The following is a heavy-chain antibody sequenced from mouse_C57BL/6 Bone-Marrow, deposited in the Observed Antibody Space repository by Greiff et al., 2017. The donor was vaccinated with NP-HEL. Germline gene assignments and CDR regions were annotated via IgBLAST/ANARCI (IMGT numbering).Heavy chain of an antibody. V-gene: IGHV1-74*01. CDR2: IHPSDSDT. Sequence: QVHVKQPGAELVKPGASVKVSCKASGYTFTSYWMHWVKQRPGQGLEWIGRIHPSDSDTNYNQKFKGKATLTVDKSSSTAYMQLSSLTSEDSAVYYCAIRITTVVAPYYFDYWGQGTTLTVSS. CDR3: AIRITTVVAPYYFDY. J-gene: IGHJ2*01. CDR1: GYTFTSYW. D-gene: IGHD1-1*01.